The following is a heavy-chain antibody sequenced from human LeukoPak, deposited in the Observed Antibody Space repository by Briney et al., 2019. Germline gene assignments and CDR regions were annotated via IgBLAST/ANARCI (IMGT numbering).Heavy chain of an antibody. CDR1: GGSISSSSYY. D-gene: IGHD1-26*01. CDR3: ARDSGSYYYDRAFDI. V-gene: IGHV4-39*07. J-gene: IGHJ3*02. CDR2: IYYSGST. Sequence: PSETLSLTCTVSGGSISSSSYYWGWIRQPPGKGLEWIGSIYYSGSTYYNPSLKSPVTISVDTSKNQFSLKLSSVTAADTAVYYCARDSGSYYYDRAFDIWGQGTMVTVSS.